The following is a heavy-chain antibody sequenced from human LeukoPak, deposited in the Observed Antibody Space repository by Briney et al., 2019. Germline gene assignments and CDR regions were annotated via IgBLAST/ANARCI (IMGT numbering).Heavy chain of an antibody. CDR2: IYDSGST. J-gene: IGHJ6*02. CDR1: GGFIRSSYYY. D-gene: IGHD3-22*01. Sequence: PSETLSLTCTVSGGFIRSSYYYWGWIRQPPGKGLEWIGSIYDSGSTYYNPSLKSRVTISVDTSKNQFSLKLNSVTAADTAVYYCARVVRGYYYDSSGYPPQKYGMDVWGQGTTVTVSS. V-gene: IGHV4-39*01. CDR3: ARVVRGYYYDSSGYPPQKYGMDV.